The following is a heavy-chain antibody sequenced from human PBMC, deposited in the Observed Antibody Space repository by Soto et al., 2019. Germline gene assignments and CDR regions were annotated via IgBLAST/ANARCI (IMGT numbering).Heavy chain of an antibody. CDR1: GYTFTSYG. Sequence: QVQLVQSGAEVKKPGASVKVSCKASGYTFTSYGISWVRQAPGQGLEWMGWISAYNGNTNYAQKLQGRVTMTTDTSTNTAYMELRSLRSDDTAVYYCARDLVYYDILTGHNWFDPWGQGTLVTVSS. CDR3: ARDLVYYDILTGHNWFDP. CDR2: ISAYNGNT. V-gene: IGHV1-18*01. D-gene: IGHD3-9*01. J-gene: IGHJ5*02.